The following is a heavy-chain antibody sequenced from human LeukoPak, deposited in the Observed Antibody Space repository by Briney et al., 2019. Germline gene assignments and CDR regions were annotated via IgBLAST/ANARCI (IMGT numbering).Heavy chain of an antibody. J-gene: IGHJ5*02. CDR3: ARGLYGSGIYSGFDP. D-gene: IGHD3-10*01. Sequence: ASVKVSCKTSGYTFTSFDINWVRQASGQGLEWMGWTNPISGNTGYAQKFQGRVTMTRNTSISTAYMELSSLRSEDTAVYYYARGLYGSGIYSGFDPWGQGTPVTVSS. CDR1: GYTFTSFD. CDR2: TNPISGNT. V-gene: IGHV1-8*01.